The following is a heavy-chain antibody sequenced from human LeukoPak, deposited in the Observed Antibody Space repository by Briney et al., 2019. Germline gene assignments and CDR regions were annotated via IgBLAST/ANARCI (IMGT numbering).Heavy chain of an antibody. Sequence: GGSLRLSCAASGFTFSSYAMSWVRQAPGKGLEWVSAISGSGGSTYYADSVKGRFTISRDNSKNTLYLQMNSLRAEDTAVYYCAKDLGYCSSTSCYGNSFDYWGQGTLVTVSS. V-gene: IGHV3-23*01. J-gene: IGHJ4*02. CDR3: AKDLGYCSSTSCYGNSFDY. CDR1: GFTFSSYA. CDR2: ISGSGGST. D-gene: IGHD2-2*01.